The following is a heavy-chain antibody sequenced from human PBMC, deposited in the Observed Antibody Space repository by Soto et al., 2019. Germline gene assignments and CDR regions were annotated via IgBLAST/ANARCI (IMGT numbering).Heavy chain of an antibody. J-gene: IGHJ5*02. D-gene: IGHD6-13*01. Sequence: GGSLRLSCAASGFTFRTYGMHWVLQGPGQGLDWVAVISYDGSNKYYAASVKVRFTISRDISKSTLYLKMNSLRVEDTAVYYCAKSYDSSWYEWNWFDPWGQGTLVTVSS. CDR2: ISYDGSNK. V-gene: IGHV3-30*18. CDR1: GFTFRTYG. CDR3: AKSYDSSWYEWNWFDP.